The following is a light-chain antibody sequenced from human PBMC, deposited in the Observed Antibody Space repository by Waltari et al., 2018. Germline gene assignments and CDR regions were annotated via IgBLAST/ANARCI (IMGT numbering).Light chain of an antibody. J-gene: IGKJ5*01. CDR2: DAS. V-gene: IGKV3-11*01. Sequence: DIVLTQSPATLSLSPGDRATLSCRASQSVSSYLAWYQQKPGQAPRLLIYDASNRATGIPARFSGSGSGTDFPLTISRLEPEDFAVYYCQQRSNWPTFGQGTRLEIK. CDR3: QQRSNWPT. CDR1: QSVSSY.